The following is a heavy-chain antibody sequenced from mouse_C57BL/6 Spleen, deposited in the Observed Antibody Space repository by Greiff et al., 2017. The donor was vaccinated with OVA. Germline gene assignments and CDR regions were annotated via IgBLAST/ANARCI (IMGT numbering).Heavy chain of an antibody. Sequence: ESGPGLVKPSQSLSLTCSVTGYSITSGYYWNWIRQFPGNKLEWMGYISYDGSNNYNPSLKNRISITRDTSKNQFFLKLNSVTTEDTATYYCARAWDDYFDYWGQGTTLTVSS. D-gene: IGHD4-1*01. CDR2: ISYDGSN. V-gene: IGHV3-6*01. CDR1: GYSITSGYY. J-gene: IGHJ2*01. CDR3: ARAWDDYFDY.